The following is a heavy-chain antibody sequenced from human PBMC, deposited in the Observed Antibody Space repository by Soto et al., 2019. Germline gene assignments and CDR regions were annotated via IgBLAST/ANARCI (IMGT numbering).Heavy chain of an antibody. V-gene: IGHV4-34*01. CDR1: GGSFSGYY. CDR3: ARGVYDILTGSWSYYGMDV. D-gene: IGHD3-9*01. CDR2: INYSGST. Sequence: SETLSLTRAVYGGSFSGYYWSWIRQPPGKGLEWIGGINYSGSTNYNPSLKSRVTISVDTSKNQFSLKLSSVTAADTAVYYCARGVYDILTGSWSYYGMDVWGQGTTVTVSS. J-gene: IGHJ6*02.